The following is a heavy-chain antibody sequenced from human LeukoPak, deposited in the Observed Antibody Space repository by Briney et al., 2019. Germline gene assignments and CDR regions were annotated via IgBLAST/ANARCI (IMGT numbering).Heavy chain of an antibody. CDR3: ARGLYGSGSYYKTSLPNDY. Sequence: GGSLRLSCAASGFTFSSYGMHWVRQAPGKGLEWVAFIRYDGSNKYYADSVKGRFTISRDNSKNTLYLQMNSLRAEDTAVYYCARGLYGSGSYYKTSLPNDYWGQGTLVTVSS. J-gene: IGHJ4*02. CDR2: IRYDGSNK. V-gene: IGHV3-30*02. D-gene: IGHD3-10*01. CDR1: GFTFSSYG.